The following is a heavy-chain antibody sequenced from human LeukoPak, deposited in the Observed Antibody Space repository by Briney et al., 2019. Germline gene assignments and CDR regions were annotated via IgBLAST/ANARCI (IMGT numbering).Heavy chain of an antibody. CDR1: GYTFTGYY. CDR3: ARDINYGDMQGIFDY. J-gene: IGHJ4*02. CDR2: IIPIFGTA. Sequence: GASVKVSCKASGYTFTGYYMHWVRQAPGQGLEWMGGIIPIFGTANYAQKFQGRVTITADESTSTAYMELSSLRSEDTAVYYCARDINYGDMQGIFDYWGQGTLVTVSS. V-gene: IGHV1-69*13. D-gene: IGHD3-10*01.